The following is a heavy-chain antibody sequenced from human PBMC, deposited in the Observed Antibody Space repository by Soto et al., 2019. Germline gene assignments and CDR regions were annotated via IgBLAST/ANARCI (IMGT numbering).Heavy chain of an antibody. D-gene: IGHD1-1*01. CDR3: VRSGDNYNLLDY. CDR1: GFTPSDHY. J-gene: IGHJ4*02. V-gene: IGHV3-11*06. CDR2: SSNSGSFT. Sequence: SLRLSCAASGFTPSDHYMSWIRQAPGKGLEWIGYSSNSGSFTRYADSVKGRFSISRDNAKNSLYLQMNSLRGDDTAIYYCVRSGDNYNLLDYWGQGTPVTVSS.